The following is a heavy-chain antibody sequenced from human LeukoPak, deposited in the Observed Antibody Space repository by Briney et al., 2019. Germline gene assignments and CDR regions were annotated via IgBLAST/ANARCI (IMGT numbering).Heavy chain of an antibody. D-gene: IGHD2-21*01. Sequence: GGSLRLSCVASGFTFSSFAMTWVRQAPGKGLEWVSAVSASGRSTYYTDSLQGRFTISRDNSENTLYLQMNSLRAEDTAVYYCAKVRFGMAVIRVDLDNWGQGTLVTVSS. V-gene: IGHV3-23*01. CDR3: AKVRFGMAVIRVDLDN. CDR1: GFTFSSFA. CDR2: VSASGRST. J-gene: IGHJ4*02.